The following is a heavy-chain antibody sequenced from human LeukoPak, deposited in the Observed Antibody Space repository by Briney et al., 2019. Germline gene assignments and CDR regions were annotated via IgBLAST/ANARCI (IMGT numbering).Heavy chain of an antibody. CDR3: ARHPGDFTGIVKYYYMDV. CDR1: GFTFSSYE. J-gene: IGHJ6*03. D-gene: IGHD1-26*01. V-gene: IGHV3-48*03. CDR2: MSDSGTIV. Sequence: GGSLRLSCAASGFTFSSYEMNWVRQAPGKGLEWISYMSDSGTIVYYADSVKGRFTISRDNSKNTLFLQMNSLRAEDTAVYYCARHPGDFTGIVKYYYMDVWGKGTTVTVSS.